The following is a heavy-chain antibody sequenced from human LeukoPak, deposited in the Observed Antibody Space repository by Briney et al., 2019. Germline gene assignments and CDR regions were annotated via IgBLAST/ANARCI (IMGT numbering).Heavy chain of an antibody. V-gene: IGHV3-23*01. Sequence: GGSLRLSCAASGFTFSSYAMSWVRQAPGKGLEWVSAISGSGGSTYYADSVKGRFTISRGNSKNTLYLQMNSLRAEDTAVYYCAKDLYSDYGCYFDYWGQGTLVTVSS. CDR2: ISGSGGST. CDR3: AKDLYSDYGCYFDY. D-gene: IGHD1-26*01. CDR1: GFTFSSYA. J-gene: IGHJ4*02.